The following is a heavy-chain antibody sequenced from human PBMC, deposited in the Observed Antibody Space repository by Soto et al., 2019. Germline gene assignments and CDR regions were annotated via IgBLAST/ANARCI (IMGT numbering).Heavy chain of an antibody. CDR1: CVSINSGVYY. CDR2: IYYSGNT. D-gene: IGHD1-1*01. V-gene: IGHV4-31*03. CDR3: ARNGPEYETLTTFDY. J-gene: IGHJ4*02. Sequence: PSETLSLTCTVSCVSINSGVYYWSWIRQHPGKGLEWIGYIYYSGNTYYNPSLKSRVTISLDTSKNQFSLKLNSVTAADTAVYYCARNGPEYETLTTFDYWGQGALVTVSS.